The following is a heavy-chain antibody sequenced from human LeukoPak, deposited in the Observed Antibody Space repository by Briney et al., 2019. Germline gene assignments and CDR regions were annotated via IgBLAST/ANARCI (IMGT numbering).Heavy chain of an antibody. D-gene: IGHD1-14*01. Sequence: SETLSLTCTVSGGSISSSRYYWGWIRRPPGKGLEWFWSIYYSGSPYYNPSLKSRDTMSVDPSKNQFSRKLSYMTAAAPSVPYCAILKDRNYASSGYYFDGWGQGTLVTVSS. CDR3: AILKDRNYASSGYYFDG. CDR2: IYYSGSP. V-gene: IGHV4-39*01. CDR1: GGSISSSRYY. J-gene: IGHJ4*02.